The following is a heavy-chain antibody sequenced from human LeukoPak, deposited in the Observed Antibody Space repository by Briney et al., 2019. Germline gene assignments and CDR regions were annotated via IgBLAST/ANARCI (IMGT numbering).Heavy chain of an antibody. Sequence: GGSLRLSSAASGFTFSSYAMSWVRQAPGKGLERVSAISGSGGSTYYADSVKGRFTISRDNSKNTLYLQMNSLRAEDTAVYYCAKVGSMVRGVITDPFDYWGQGTLVTVSS. V-gene: IGHV3-23*01. CDR2: ISGSGGST. J-gene: IGHJ4*02. CDR3: AKVGSMVRGVITDPFDY. CDR1: GFTFSSYA. D-gene: IGHD3-10*01.